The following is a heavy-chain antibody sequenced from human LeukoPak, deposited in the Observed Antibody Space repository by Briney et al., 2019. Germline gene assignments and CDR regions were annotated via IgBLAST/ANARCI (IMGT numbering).Heavy chain of an antibody. D-gene: IGHD5-18*01. V-gene: IGHV3-23*01. Sequence: GGSLRLSCAASGFTFSSYAIGWVRQAPGKGLEWVSAISGSGGSTYYADSVKGRFTISRDNSKNTLYLQMNSLRAEDTAVYYCAKDRGWLEYYFDYWGQGTLVTVSS. CDR2: ISGSGGST. CDR1: GFTFSSYA. CDR3: AKDRGWLEYYFDY. J-gene: IGHJ4*02.